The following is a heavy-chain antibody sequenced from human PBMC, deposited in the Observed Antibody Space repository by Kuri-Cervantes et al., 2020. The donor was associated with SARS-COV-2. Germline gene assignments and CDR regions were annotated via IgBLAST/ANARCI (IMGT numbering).Heavy chain of an antibody. V-gene: IGHV1-69*05. CDR2: IIPIFGTA. Sequence: SVQVSCKASGGTFSSYAISWVRQAPGQGLEWMGGIIPIFGTANYAQKFQGRVTITTDESTSTAYLELSSLRSEDTAVYYCAKEVEQLVPWFDPWGQGTLVTVSS. D-gene: IGHD6-6*01. CDR1: GGTFSSYA. J-gene: IGHJ5*02. CDR3: AKEVEQLVPWFDP.